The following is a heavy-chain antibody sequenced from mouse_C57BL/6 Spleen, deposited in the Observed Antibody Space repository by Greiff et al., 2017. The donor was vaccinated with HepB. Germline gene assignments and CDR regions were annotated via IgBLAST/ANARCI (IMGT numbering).Heavy chain of an antibody. D-gene: IGHD2-3*01. Sequence: VKLQESGPELVKPGASVKISCKASGYTFTDYYINWVKQRPGQGLEWIGWIFPGSGSTYYNEKFKGKATLTVDKSSSTAYMLLSSLTSEDSAVYFCARWEDGYYGAMDYWGQGTSVTVSS. CDR1: GYTFTDYY. CDR2: IFPGSGST. J-gene: IGHJ4*01. CDR3: ARWEDGYYGAMDY. V-gene: IGHV1-75*01.